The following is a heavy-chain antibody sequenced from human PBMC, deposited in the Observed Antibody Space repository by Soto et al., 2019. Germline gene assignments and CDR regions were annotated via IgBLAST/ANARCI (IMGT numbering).Heavy chain of an antibody. V-gene: IGHV1-18*01. CDR2: ISAYNGNT. D-gene: IGHD1-1*01. Sequence: QVHLVQSGAEVKKPGASVKVSCKGSGYGFTTYGITWVRQAPGQGLGWMAWISAYNGNTNYAQKLQGRVTVTRDTSTSTAYMELRSLRSDDTAVYYCARGRYGDYWGQGALVTVSS. J-gene: IGHJ4*02. CDR1: GYGFTTYG. CDR3: ARGRYGDY.